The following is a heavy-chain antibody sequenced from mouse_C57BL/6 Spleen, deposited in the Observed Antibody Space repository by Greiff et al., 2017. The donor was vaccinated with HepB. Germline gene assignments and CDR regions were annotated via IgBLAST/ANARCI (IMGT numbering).Heavy chain of an antibody. D-gene: IGHD2-3*01. Sequence: VQLQQSGAELVRPGTSVKVSCKASGYAFTNYLIEWVKQRPGQGLEWIGVINPGSGGTNYNEKFKGKATLTADKSSSTAYMQLSSLTSEDSAVYVCARARDGSFAYWGQGTLVTVSA. CDR3: ARARDGSFAY. V-gene: IGHV1-54*01. J-gene: IGHJ3*01. CDR2: INPGSGGT. CDR1: GYAFTNYL.